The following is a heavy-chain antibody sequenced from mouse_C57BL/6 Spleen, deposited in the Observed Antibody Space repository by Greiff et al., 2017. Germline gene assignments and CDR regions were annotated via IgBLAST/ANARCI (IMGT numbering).Heavy chain of an antibody. CDR3: ARDAGLLSVAY. CDR2: SRNKANDYTT. Sequence: EVKLVASGGGLVQSGRSLRLSCATSGFTFSDFYMEWVRQAPGKGLEWIAASRNKANDYTTEYSASVKGRFIVSRDTSQSILYLQMYALRAEDTAMYYCARDAGLLSVAYWGQGTLVTVSA. V-gene: IGHV7-1*01. D-gene: IGHD2-10*01. J-gene: IGHJ3*01. CDR1: GFTFSDFY.